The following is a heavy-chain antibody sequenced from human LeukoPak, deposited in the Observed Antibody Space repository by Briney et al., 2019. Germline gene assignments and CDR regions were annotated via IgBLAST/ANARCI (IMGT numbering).Heavy chain of an antibody. CDR2: IYYSGST. J-gene: IGHJ2*01. CDR1: GGSISSSSYY. CDR3: ALQYYWNLGTGSAYWYFDL. V-gene: IGHV4-39*07. Sequence: PSETLSLTCTVSGGSISSSSYYWGWIRQPPGKGLEWIGSIYYSGSTYYNPSLKSRVTISVDTSKNQFSLKLSSVTAADTAVYYCALQYYWNLGTGSAYWYFDLWGRGTLVTVSS. D-gene: IGHD1-20*01.